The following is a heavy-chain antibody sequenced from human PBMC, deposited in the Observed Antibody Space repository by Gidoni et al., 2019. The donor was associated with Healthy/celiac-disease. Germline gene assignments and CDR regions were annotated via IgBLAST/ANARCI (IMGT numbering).Heavy chain of an antibody. CDR1: GYSFNSYW. Sequence: EVQLVQSGAEVKKPGESLKISCKGSGYSFNSYWNGWVRQMPGKGLVWMGIIYPGDSDTRYSPSFQGQVTISADKSISTAYLQWSSLKASDTAMYYCARLPYYYDSSGYFDGWFDPWGQGTLVTVSS. J-gene: IGHJ5*02. D-gene: IGHD3-22*01. CDR2: IYPGDSDT. CDR3: ARLPYYYDSSGYFDGWFDP. V-gene: IGHV5-51*01.